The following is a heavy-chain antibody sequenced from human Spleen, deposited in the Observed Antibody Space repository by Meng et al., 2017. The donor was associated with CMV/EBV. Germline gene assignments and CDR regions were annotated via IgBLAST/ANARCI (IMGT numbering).Heavy chain of an antibody. CDR2: ISSGGSAT. Sequence: GGSLRLSCAASGFSFSSYEMNWVRQAPGKGLEWISYISSGGSATYYADSVKGRFTISRDNAKNSLYLQLNSLRAEDTAVYYCASQLQHCSGTSCYMGAFDYWGQGTLVTVSS. V-gene: IGHV3-48*03. D-gene: IGHD2-2*02. J-gene: IGHJ4*02. CDR1: GFSFSSYE. CDR3: ASQLQHCSGTSCYMGAFDY.